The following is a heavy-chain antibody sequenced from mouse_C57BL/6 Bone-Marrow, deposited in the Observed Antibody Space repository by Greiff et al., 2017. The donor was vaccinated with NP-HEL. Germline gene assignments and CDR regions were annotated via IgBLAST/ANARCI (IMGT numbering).Heavy chain of an antibody. CDR1: GYTFTSYW. J-gene: IGHJ4*01. Sequence: QVQLQQPGAELVMPGASVKLSCKASGYTFTSYWMHWVKQRPGKGLEWIGEIDPSDGYTNYNQKFKGKSTLTVDKSSSTAYMQLSSLTSEDSAVYYCAIQLRLRAMDYWGQGTSVTVSS. CDR3: AIQLRLRAMDY. V-gene: IGHV1-69*01. D-gene: IGHD3-2*02. CDR2: IDPSDGYT.